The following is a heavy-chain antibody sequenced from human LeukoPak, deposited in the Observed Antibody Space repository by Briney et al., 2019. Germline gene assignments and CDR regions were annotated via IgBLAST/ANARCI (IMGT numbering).Heavy chain of an antibody. V-gene: IGHV3-43*02. CDR3: ASLDTFDY. D-gene: IGHD5-18*01. CDR1: GFTFDAYA. Sequence: GGSLRLSCAASGFTFDAYAMHWVRQAPGKGLEWVSLISGDGGSTYYADSVKGRFTISRDNSKNSLYLQMNSLRTEDTALYYCASLDTFDYWGQGTLVTVSS. J-gene: IGHJ4*02. CDR2: ISGDGGST.